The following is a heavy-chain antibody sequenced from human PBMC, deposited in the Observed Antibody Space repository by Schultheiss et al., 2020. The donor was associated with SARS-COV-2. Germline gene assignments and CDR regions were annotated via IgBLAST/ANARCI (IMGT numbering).Heavy chain of an antibody. CDR3: ARDGGLCTNGVCYLLGSGYYYGMDV. CDR1: GFTFSGSA. CDR2: IRSKANSYAT. Sequence: GGSLRLSCAASGFTFSGSAMHWVRQASGKGLEWVGRIRSKANSYATAYAASVKGRFTISRDDSKNTLYLQMNSLKTEDTAVYYCARDGGLCTNGVCYLLGSGYYYGMDVWGQGTTVTVSS. V-gene: IGHV3-73*01. J-gene: IGHJ6*02. D-gene: IGHD2-8*01.